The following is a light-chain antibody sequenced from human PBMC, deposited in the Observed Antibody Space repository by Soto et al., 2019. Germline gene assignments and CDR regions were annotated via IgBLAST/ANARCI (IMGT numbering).Light chain of an antibody. V-gene: IGKV1-5*03. CDR2: KAS. J-gene: IGKJ1*01. Sequence: DISINKSPSTLAASVEDRVTITCRASQSISSWLAWYQQKPGKAPKLLIYKASSLESGVPSRFSGSGSWTEFTLAISSLQPDDFSTYYCQQYNSYTPTFGHGTKVDIK. CDR3: QQYNSYTPT. CDR1: QSISSW.